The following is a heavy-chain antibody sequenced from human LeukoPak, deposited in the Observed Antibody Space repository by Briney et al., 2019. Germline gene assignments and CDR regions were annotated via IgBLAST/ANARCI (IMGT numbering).Heavy chain of an antibody. CDR1: GGTFSSYA. CDR2: IIPIFGTA. V-gene: IGHV1-69*05. CDR3: ARAYHGYSNRLYYYYYMDV. D-gene: IGHD4-11*01. Sequence: SVKVSCKASGGTFSSYAISWVRQAPGQGLEWMGGIIPIFGTANYAQKFQGRVTITTDESTSTAYMELSSLRSEDTAVYYCARAYHGYSNRLYYYYYMDVWGKGTTVTVSS. J-gene: IGHJ6*03.